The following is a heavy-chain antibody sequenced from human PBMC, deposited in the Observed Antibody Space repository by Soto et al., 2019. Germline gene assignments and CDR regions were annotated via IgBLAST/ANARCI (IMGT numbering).Heavy chain of an antibody. CDR1: GYAFTNYY. V-gene: IGHV1-46*01. Sequence: QAHLEQSGTEVKNPGASVKVSCKASGYAFTNYYMHWVRQTPGQGLEWVGVINPNDASTRYTQKFQGRVTITTDTSTSTVYLELSSLESDDTAVYYCARGGSADGNAGVDVWGQGTPVIVSS. CDR3: ARGGSADGNAGVDV. J-gene: IGHJ6*02. D-gene: IGHD1-1*01. CDR2: INPNDAST.